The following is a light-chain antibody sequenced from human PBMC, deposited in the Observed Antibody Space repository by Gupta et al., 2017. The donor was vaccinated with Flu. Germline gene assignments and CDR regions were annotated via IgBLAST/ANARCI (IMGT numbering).Light chain of an antibody. Sequence: KVTISCTGSSCNIGNNYVAWCQQLPGATPKHLIYEGNKRPSGIPDRCSCAKSGAYATLRTTGLQTGEEADDYCGTWDSSRSAGVFGGGTKLTVL. CDR1: SCNIGNNY. V-gene: IGLV1-51*02. CDR2: EGN. J-gene: IGLJ3*02. CDR3: GTWDSSRSAGV.